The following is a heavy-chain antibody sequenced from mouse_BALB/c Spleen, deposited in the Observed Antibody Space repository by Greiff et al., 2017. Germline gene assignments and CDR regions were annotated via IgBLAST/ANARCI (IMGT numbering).Heavy chain of an antibody. CDR1: GFTFSSYG. J-gene: IGHJ2*01. Sequence: EVQLVESGGDLVKPGGSLKLSCAASGFTFSSYGMSWVRQTPDKRLEWVATISSGGSYTYYPDSVKGRFTISRDNAKNTLYLQMSSLKSEDTAMYYCARHEDGNPYYFDYWGQGTTLTVSS. D-gene: IGHD2-1*01. CDR2: ISSGGSYT. CDR3: ARHEDGNPYYFDY. V-gene: IGHV5-6*01.